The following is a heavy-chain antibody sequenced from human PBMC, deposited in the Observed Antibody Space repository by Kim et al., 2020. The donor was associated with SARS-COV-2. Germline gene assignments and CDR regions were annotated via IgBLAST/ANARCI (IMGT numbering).Heavy chain of an antibody. CDR1: GFTFDDYP. Sequence: GGSLRLSCTASGFTFDDYPLTWFRQAPGKGLEWVGFIRSKTYGGTAEYAAAVKGRFTISRGDSKDTAYLQMSSLKTEDSAIYYCSRPASNSIRTFYFDYWGQGALVTVSS. D-gene: IGHD2-21*01. CDR2: IRSKTYGGTA. CDR3: SRPASNSIRTFYFDY. V-gene: IGHV3-49*03. J-gene: IGHJ4*02.